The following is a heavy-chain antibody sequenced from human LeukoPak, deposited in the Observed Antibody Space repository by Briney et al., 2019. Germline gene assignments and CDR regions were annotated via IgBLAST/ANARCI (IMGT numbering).Heavy chain of an antibody. J-gene: IGHJ4*02. CDR3: ARDWISVGATRPDDY. CDR2: INPNSGGT. V-gene: IGHV1-2*06. D-gene: IGHD1-26*01. CDR1: GYTFTGYY. Sequence: ASVKVSCKASGYTFTGYYMHWVRQAPGQGLEWMGRINPNSGGTNYAQKFQGRVTMTRDTSISTAYMELSRLRSDDTAVYYCARDWISVGATRPDDYWGQGTLVTVSS.